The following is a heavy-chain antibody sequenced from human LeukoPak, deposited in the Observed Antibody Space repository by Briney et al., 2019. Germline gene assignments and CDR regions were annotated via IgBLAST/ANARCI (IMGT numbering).Heavy chain of an antibody. CDR2: IYFSGGP. CDR3: ARIMTPKWYFDD. CDR1: GVSIARSRNY. D-gene: IGHD2-21*02. Sequence: PSETLSLNCTVPGVSIARSRNYWGWIRLPPGKGLEWIGTIYFSGGPYYNPSLKRRVSISVDTSKSQFSRNLSSVTAADTAVYYCARIMTPKWYFDDWGQGTLVTVSS. V-gene: IGHV4-39*01. J-gene: IGHJ4*02.